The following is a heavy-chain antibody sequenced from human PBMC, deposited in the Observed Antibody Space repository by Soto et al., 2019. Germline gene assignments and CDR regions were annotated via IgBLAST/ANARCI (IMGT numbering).Heavy chain of an antibody. V-gene: IGHV3-48*02. CDR1: GFIFSSYS. J-gene: IGHJ4*02. CDR3: ARGGVEYYYDSSGYYSDDY. CDR2: ISSSSSTI. D-gene: IGHD3-22*01. Sequence: GGSLRLSCAASGFIFSSYSMNWVRQAPGKGLEWISYISSSSSTIYYVDSVKGRFTISRDNAKNSLFLQMNSLRDEDTAVYYCARGGVEYYYDSSGYYSDDYWGQGTLVTVSS.